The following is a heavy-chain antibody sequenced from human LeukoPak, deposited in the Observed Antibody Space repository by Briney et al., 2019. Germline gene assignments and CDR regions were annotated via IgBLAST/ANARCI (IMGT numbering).Heavy chain of an antibody. V-gene: IGHV4-59*01. CDR1: GGSISSYY. Sequence: KPSETLSPTCTVSGGSISSYYWSWIRQPPGKGLEWIGYISYTGSTNYNPSLKSRVTISVDTSKNQFSLKLSSVTAADTAMYYCARSYDHVWGSYRAFDYWGQGTLVTVPS. D-gene: IGHD3-16*02. CDR2: ISYTGST. J-gene: IGHJ4*02. CDR3: ARSYDHVWGSYRAFDY.